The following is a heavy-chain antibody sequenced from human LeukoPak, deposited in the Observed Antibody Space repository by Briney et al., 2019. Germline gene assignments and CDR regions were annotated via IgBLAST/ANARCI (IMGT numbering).Heavy chain of an antibody. CDR3: ARAWGGDSSGYYQGGFDY. J-gene: IGHJ4*02. V-gene: IGHV1-69*05. D-gene: IGHD3-22*01. Sequence: SVKVSYKASGGTFSTYSISWVRQAPGQGLEWMGRIIPIFGTANYAQKFHGRVTITTDESTNTAYMELSSLTSEDTAVYYCARAWGGDSSGYYQGGFDYWGQGTLVTVSS. CDR1: GGTFSTYS. CDR2: IIPIFGTA.